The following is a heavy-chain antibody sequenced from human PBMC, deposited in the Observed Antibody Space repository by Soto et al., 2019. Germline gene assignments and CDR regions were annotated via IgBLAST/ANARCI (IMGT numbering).Heavy chain of an antibody. CDR3: ARHPERIAQIGWFDP. J-gene: IGHJ5*02. CDR1: GFTFSSYS. CDR2: ISSSSSTI. Sequence: GGSLRLSCAASGFTFSSYSMNWVRQPPGKGLEWVSYISSSSSTIYYADSVKGRFTISRDNAKNSLYLQMNSLRAEDTAVYYCARHPERIAQIGWFDPWGQGTLVTVS. D-gene: IGHD6-13*01. V-gene: IGHV3-48*01.